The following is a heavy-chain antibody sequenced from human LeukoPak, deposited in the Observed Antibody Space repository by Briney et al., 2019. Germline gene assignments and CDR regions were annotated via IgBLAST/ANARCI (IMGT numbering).Heavy chain of an antibody. CDR2: ISSSSSYI. CDR3: ALTAMVTRNDY. D-gene: IGHD5-18*01. CDR1: GFAFSSYT. V-gene: IGHV3-21*01. Sequence: PGGSLRLSCAASGFAFSSYTMNWVRQAPGKGLEWVSSISSSSSYIYYADSVKGRFTISRDNAKNSLYLQMNSLRAEDTAVYYCALTAMVTRNDYWGQGTLVTVSS. J-gene: IGHJ4*02.